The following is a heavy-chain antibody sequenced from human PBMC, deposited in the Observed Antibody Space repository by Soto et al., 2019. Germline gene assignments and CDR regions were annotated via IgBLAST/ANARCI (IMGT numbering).Heavy chain of an antibody. J-gene: IGHJ4*02. CDR1: GGTFSSYA. CDR3: AREDSSRFGSFDY. Sequence: SVKVSCKASGGTFSSYAISWVRQAPGQGLEWMGGIIPIFGTANYAQKFQGRVTITADESTSTAYMELSSLRSEDTAVYYCAREDSSRFGSFDYWGQGTLVTVSS. D-gene: IGHD6-13*01. V-gene: IGHV1-69*13. CDR2: IIPIFGTA.